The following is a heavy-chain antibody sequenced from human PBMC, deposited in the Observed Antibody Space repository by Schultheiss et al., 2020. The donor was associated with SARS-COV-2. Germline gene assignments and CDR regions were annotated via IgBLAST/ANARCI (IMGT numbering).Heavy chain of an antibody. V-gene: IGHV4-34*01. CDR1: GGSFSGYY. J-gene: IGHJ5*02. D-gene: IGHD3-22*01. CDR2: INHSGST. Sequence: SETLSLTCAVYGGSFSGYYWSWIRQPPGKGLEWIGEINHSGSTNYNPSLKSRVTISVDTSKNQFSLKLSSVTAADTAVYYCARVYDSRYNWFDPWGQGTLVTVSS. CDR3: ARVYDSRYNWFDP.